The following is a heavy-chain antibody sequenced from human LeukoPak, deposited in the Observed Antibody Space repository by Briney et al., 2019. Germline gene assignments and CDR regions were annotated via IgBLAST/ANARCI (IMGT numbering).Heavy chain of an antibody. J-gene: IGHJ4*02. V-gene: IGHV1-46*03. CDR2: INPSTGGT. CDR1: GYTFTSYY. CDR3: SRGGHYYDPGRYYNSAGVGDFDY. Sequence: ASVKVSCKASGYTFTSYYMHWVRQAPGQGLEWMGIINPSTGGTGHAQKFQGRVTMTRDTSTSTVYMELSSLRSEDTAVYYCSRGGHYYDPGRYYNSAGVGDFDYWGQGTLVTVSS. D-gene: IGHD3-10*01.